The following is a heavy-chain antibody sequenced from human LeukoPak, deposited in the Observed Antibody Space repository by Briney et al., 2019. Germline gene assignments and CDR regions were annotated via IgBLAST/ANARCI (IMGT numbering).Heavy chain of an antibody. V-gene: IGHV1-69*13. CDR1: GGTFSSYA. D-gene: IGHD6-13*01. Sequence: GASVKVSCKASGGTFSSYAISWVRQAPGQGLEWMGGIIPIFGTANYAQKFQGRVTITADESTSTAYMELSSLRSEDTAVYYCASMYSSSWHHAFDIWGQGTMVTVSS. CDR3: ASMYSSSWHHAFDI. CDR2: IIPIFGTA. J-gene: IGHJ3*02.